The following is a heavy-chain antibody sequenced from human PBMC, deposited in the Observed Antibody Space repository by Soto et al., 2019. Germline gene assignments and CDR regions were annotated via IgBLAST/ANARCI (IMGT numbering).Heavy chain of an antibody. CDR2: ISGSGGST. V-gene: IGHV3-23*01. D-gene: IGHD2-21*02. Sequence: PGGSLRLSCAASGFTFDDYAMHWVRQVPGKGLEWVSAISGSGGSTYYADSVKGRFTISRDNSKNTLYLQMNSLRAEDTAVYYCAKSALTLEYCGGDSYWVFDYWGQGT. CDR3: AKSALTLEYCGGDSYWVFDY. J-gene: IGHJ4*02. CDR1: GFTFDDYA.